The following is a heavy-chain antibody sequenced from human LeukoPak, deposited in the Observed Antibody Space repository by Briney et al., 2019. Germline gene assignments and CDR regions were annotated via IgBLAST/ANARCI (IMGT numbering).Heavy chain of an antibody. J-gene: IGHJ4*02. V-gene: IGHV3-74*01. CDR2: INSDGSST. CDR3: ARDYGGNSGAFDY. D-gene: IGHD4-23*01. CDR1: RFTFSTYW. Sequence: PGGSLRLSCAASRFTFSTYWMHWVRQAPGKGLVWVSRINSDGSSTGYADSVKGRFTISRDNAKNTLYLQMNSLRAEDTAVYYCARDYGGNSGAFDYWGQGTLVTVSS.